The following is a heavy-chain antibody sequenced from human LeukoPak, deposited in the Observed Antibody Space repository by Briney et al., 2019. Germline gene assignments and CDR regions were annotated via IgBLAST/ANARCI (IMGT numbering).Heavy chain of an antibody. CDR3: LYGGNSGDWLY. J-gene: IGHJ4*02. V-gene: IGHV4-4*02. Sequence: SETLSLTCTVTGASISSGNWWSWVRQPPGKGLEWIGESLHGGSANYNPSIKSRVTISIDKSKNQFSLNLISVTAADTAVYYCLYGGNSGDWLYWGQGTLVTVSS. CDR2: SLHGGSA. D-gene: IGHD4-23*01. CDR1: GASISSGNW.